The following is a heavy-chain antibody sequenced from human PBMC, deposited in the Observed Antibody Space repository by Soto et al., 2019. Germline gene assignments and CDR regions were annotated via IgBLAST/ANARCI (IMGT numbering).Heavy chain of an antibody. CDR1: GGSISSGDYY. V-gene: IGHV4-30-4*01. D-gene: IGHD3-3*01. J-gene: IGHJ5*02. CDR2: IYYSGST. CDR3: ARVTQPTRRYNWFDP. Sequence: SETLSLTCTVSGGSISSGDYYWSWIRQPPGKGLEWIGYIYYSGSTYYNPSLKSRVTISVDTSKNQFSLKLSSVTAADTAVYYCARVTQPTRRYNWFDPWGQGTLVTVSS.